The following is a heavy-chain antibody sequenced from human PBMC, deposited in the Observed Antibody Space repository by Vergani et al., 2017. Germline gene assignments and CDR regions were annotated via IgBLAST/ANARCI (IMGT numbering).Heavy chain of an antibody. V-gene: IGHV1-18*01. CDR1: GYTFTSYD. J-gene: IGHJ4*02. D-gene: IGHD6-13*01. CDR3: AGAHSSSWYVGDS. Sequence: QVQLVQSGAEVKKPGASVKVSCKASGYTFTSYDISWVRQAPGQGLEWMGCISAYNGNTNYAQTLQGRITMTTDTSTSTAYMELRSLRSDDTAVYYCAGAHSSSWYVGDSWGQGTLVIVSS. CDR2: ISAYNGNT.